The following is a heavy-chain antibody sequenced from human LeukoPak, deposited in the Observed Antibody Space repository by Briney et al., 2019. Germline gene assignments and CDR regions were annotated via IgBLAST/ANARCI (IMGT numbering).Heavy chain of an antibody. J-gene: IGHJ4*02. D-gene: IGHD3-22*01. Sequence: SETLSLTCTVSGGSISSSSYYWGWIRQPPGKGLEWIGSIYYSGSTYYNPSLKSRVTISVDTSKNQFSLKLSSVTAADTALYHCARDMIYYDSSGLPGYWGQGTLVTVSS. CDR2: IYYSGST. V-gene: IGHV4-39*07. CDR1: GGSISSSSYY. CDR3: ARDMIYYDSSGLPGY.